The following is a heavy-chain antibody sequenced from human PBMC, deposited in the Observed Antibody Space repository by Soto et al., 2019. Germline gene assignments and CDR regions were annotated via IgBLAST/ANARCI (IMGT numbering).Heavy chain of an antibody. CDR2: IWYDGSNK. CDR3: AREISSGWYYYYYGMDV. D-gene: IGHD6-19*01. CDR1: GFTFSSYG. V-gene: IGHV3-33*01. J-gene: IGHJ6*02. Sequence: GGSLRLSCAASGFTFSSYGMHWVRQAPGKGLEWVAVIWYDGSNKYYADSVKGRFTISRDNSKNTLYLQMNSLRAEDTAVYYCAREISSGWYYYYYGMDVWGQGTTVTVSS.